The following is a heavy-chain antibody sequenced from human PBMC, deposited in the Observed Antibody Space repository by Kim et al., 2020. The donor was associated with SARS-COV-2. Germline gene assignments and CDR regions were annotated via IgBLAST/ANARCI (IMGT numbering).Heavy chain of an antibody. CDR2: IWYDGSNK. J-gene: IGHJ6*02. Sequence: GGSLRLSCAASGFTFSSYGIHWVRQAPGKGLEWVAVIWYDGSNKYYADSVKGRFTISRDNSKNTLYLQMTSLRAADTAVYYCASDLVLLSYYGMDVWGQG. CDR3: ASDLVLLSYYGMDV. CDR1: GFTFSSYG. V-gene: IGHV3-33*01. D-gene: IGHD3-10*01.